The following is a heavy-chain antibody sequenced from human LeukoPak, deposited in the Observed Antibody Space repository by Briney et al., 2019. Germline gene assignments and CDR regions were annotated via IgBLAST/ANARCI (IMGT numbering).Heavy chain of an antibody. D-gene: IGHD3-3*01. Sequence: GGSLRLSCAASGFTFSSYGMHWVRQAPGKGLEWVAVIWYGGSHKYHADSVKGRITVSRDNSKNTVYLQMNSLRAEDTAVYYCARDRIYDFIKNTDDYHYGMDVWGQGTTVTVSS. J-gene: IGHJ6*02. CDR3: ARDRIYDFIKNTDDYHYGMDV. CDR1: GFTFSSYG. CDR2: IWYGGSHK. V-gene: IGHV3-33*01.